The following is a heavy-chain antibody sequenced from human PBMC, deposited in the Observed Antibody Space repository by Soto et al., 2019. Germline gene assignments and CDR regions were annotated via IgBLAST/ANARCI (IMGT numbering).Heavy chain of an antibody. J-gene: IGHJ4*02. CDR3: ARGGPENDY. Sequence: QVQLVQSGAEVKKPGSSVKVSCKACGGTFSSYALSWVRQAPGQGLEWMGGIIPMSGATNYAQKFQGRVTFTSDESTNTPYLELTSLRSEDTVVYYCARGGPENDYWGQGTLVTVSS. CDR2: IIPMSGAT. V-gene: IGHV1-69*05. CDR1: GGTFSSYA. D-gene: IGHD1-26*01.